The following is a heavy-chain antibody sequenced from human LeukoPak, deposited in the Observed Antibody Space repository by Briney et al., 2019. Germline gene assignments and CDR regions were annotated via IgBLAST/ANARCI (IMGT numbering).Heavy chain of an antibody. CDR2: IYYSGST. V-gene: IGHV4-59*12. D-gene: IGHD6-6*01. CDR1: GGSISSYY. CDR3: AREGIAARLNYYGMDV. Sequence: SETLSLTCTVSGGSISSYYWSWIRQPPGRGLEWIGYIYYSGSTNYNPSLKSRVTISVDTSKNQLSLKLSSVTAADTAVYYCAREGIAARLNYYGMDVWGEGTTVSVSS. J-gene: IGHJ6*04.